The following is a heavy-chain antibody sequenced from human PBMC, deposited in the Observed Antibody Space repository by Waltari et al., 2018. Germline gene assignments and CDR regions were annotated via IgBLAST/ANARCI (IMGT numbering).Heavy chain of an antibody. D-gene: IGHD6-19*01. V-gene: IGHV3-30-3*01. CDR1: GFTFSSYA. CDR2: ISYDGSNK. CDR3: ARAGQWLVLWSRDY. J-gene: IGHJ4*02. Sequence: QVQLVESGGGVVQPGRSLRLSCAASGFTFSSYAMHWVRQAPGKGLEWVAVISYDGSNKYYADSVKGRFTISRYNSKNTLYLQMNSLRAEDTAVYYCARAGQWLVLWSRDYWGQGTLVTVSS.